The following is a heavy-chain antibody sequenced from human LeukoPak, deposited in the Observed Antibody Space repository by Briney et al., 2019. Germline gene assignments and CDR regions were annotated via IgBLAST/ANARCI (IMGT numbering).Heavy chain of an antibody. D-gene: IGHD3-10*01. Sequence: ASVKVSCKASGYTFTGYYMHWVRQAPGQGLEWMGIINPSVGSTSYAQKYQGRVTMTRDTSTSTVYMELSSLKSEDTAVYYCARTERNDGSGSYYDYWGQGTLVTVSS. V-gene: IGHV1-46*01. CDR3: ARTERNDGSGSYYDY. CDR1: GYTFTGYY. J-gene: IGHJ4*02. CDR2: INPSVGST.